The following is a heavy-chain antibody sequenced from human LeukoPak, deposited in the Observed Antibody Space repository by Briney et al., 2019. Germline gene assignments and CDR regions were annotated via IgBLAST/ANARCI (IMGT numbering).Heavy chain of an antibody. CDR3: ATRIGGGSSYYFDY. V-gene: IGHV4-4*07. D-gene: IGHD6-6*01. CDR1: GGANSSYY. J-gene: IGHJ4*02. CDR2: ISTSGST. Sequence: SETLSLTCTVSGGANSSYYWSWIRQPAGKGLEWIGRISTSGSTSYNPSLKSRVTMSVDTSKNQFSLKLNSVTAADTAVYYCATRIGGGSSYYFDYWGQGTLVTVSS.